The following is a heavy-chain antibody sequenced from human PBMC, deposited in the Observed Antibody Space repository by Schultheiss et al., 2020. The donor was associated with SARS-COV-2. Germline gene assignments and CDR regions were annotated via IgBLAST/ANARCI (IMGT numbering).Heavy chain of an antibody. CDR2: ISGGGGST. CDR3: AKDRYCSGGTCLRSYFDY. V-gene: IGHV3-23*01. Sequence: GGSLRLSCAASGFTFDDYAMHWVRQAPGKGLEWVSAISGGGGSTYYANSVKGRFTISRDNSKNTLYLQMNSLRAEDTAVYYCAKDRYCSGGTCLRSYFDYWGQGALVTVSS. CDR1: GFTFDDYA. J-gene: IGHJ4*02. D-gene: IGHD2-15*01.